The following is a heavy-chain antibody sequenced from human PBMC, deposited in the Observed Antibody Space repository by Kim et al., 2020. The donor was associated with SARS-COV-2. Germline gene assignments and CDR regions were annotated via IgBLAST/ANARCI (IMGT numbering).Heavy chain of an antibody. CDR1: GYTFINYG. CDR2: ISGYNGNT. CDR3: AREGIKEGAGLDY. V-gene: IGHV1-18*04. J-gene: IGHJ4*02. Sequence: ASVKVSCKASGYTFINYGITWVRQAPGQALEWVGWISGYNGNTYYAQKLQGRLTVTSDTFTTTVYMELNSLRPDDTAVYYCAREGIKEGAGLDYWGQGTLITVSS. D-gene: IGHD6-13*01.